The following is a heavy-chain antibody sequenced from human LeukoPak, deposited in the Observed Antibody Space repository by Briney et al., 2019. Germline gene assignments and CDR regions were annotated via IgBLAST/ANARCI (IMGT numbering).Heavy chain of an antibody. CDR2: ISSSGSTI. V-gene: IGHV3-11*01. CDR3: ARDLGSSWYQTPH. Sequence: GGSLRLSCTSSGFTFGDYAMIWFRQAPGKGLEWVSYISSSGSTIYYADSVKGRFTISRDNAKNSLYLQMNSLRAEDTAVYYCARDLGSSWYQTPHWGQGTLVTVSS. J-gene: IGHJ4*02. D-gene: IGHD6-13*01. CDR1: GFTFGDYA.